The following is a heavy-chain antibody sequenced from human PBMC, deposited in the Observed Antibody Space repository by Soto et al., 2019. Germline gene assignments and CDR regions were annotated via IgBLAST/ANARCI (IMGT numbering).Heavy chain of an antibody. CDR3: ARDRSSRYYGNFDY. Sequence: ASVKVSCKASGYTFTSYGSSGVRQAPGRGLEWMGWISAYNGNTNYAQKLQGRVTMTTDTSTSTAYMELRSLRSDDTAVYYCARDRSSRYYGNFDYSGQETLVRVSS. CDR1: GYTFTSYG. D-gene: IGHD3-22*01. CDR2: ISAYNGNT. J-gene: IGHJ4*02. V-gene: IGHV1-18*04.